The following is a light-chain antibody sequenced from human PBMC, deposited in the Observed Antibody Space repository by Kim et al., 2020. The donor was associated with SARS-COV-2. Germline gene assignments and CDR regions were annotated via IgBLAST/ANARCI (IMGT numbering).Light chain of an antibody. J-gene: IGLJ1*01. Sequence: SSELTQPPSVSVSPGQTASITCSGDKLGDKYACWYQQKPGQSPVLVIYQDSKRPSGIPERFSGSNSGNTATLTISGTQAMDEADYYCQAWDSSTANYVFGTGTKVTVL. CDR3: QAWDSSTANYV. CDR2: QDS. V-gene: IGLV3-1*01. CDR1: KLGDKY.